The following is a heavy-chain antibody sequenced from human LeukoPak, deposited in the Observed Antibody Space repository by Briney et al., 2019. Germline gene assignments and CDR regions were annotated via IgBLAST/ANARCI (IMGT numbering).Heavy chain of an antibody. CDR3: ARVRPIEYNTSTFDL. CDR1: SGSLGPYY. J-gene: IGHJ2*01. V-gene: IGHV4-59*01. CDR2: LYYRGST. D-gene: IGHD3-3*01. Sequence: SETLSLTCTVSSGSLGPYYWSWIRQPPGQALEWIGYLYYRGSTNYNPSLKSRVTISVDTSKNQLFLELTSVTAADTAVYYCARVRPIEYNTSTFDLWGRGTLVIVSS.